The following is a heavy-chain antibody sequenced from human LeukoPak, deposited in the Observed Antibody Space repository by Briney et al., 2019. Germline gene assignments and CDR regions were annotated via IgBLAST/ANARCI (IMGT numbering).Heavy chain of an antibody. CDR3: ARVLQLWLLRDAFDI. J-gene: IGHJ3*02. CDR1: GGSMSSSNYY. V-gene: IGHV4-39*01. Sequence: PSETLSLTCTVSGGSMSSSNYYWGWIRQPPGKGLEWIGTFYYSGSTFYNPSLKSRVTISVDTSKNQFSLNLSSVTAADTAVYYCARVLQLWLLRDAFDIWGQGTMVTVSS. D-gene: IGHD5-18*01. CDR2: FYYSGST.